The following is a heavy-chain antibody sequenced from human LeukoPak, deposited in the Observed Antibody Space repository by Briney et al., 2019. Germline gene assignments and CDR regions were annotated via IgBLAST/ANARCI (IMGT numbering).Heavy chain of an antibody. D-gene: IGHD3-10*01. Sequence: SETLSLTCTVSGYSITSGGFSWNWIRQPPGKGLEWIGCIYDRGPAYYNPSLKSRFTISVDRPKNQFFLNVTSLTAADTAVYYCARSRQASGLFNSWGQGTLVVVSS. J-gene: IGHJ5*01. CDR2: IYDRGPA. V-gene: IGHV4-30-2*01. CDR1: GYSITSGGFS. CDR3: ARSRQASGLFNS.